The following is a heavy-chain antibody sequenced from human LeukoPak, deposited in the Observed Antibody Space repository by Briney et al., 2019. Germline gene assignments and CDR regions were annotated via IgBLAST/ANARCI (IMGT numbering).Heavy chain of an antibody. Sequence: GGSLRLSCAASGFTVSSNYMSWVRQAPGKGLEWVSVIYSGGSTYYADSVKGRFTISRDNSKNTLYLQMNSLRTEDTAVYYCARENFTSSSSWYQYYYYGMDVWGQGTTVTVSS. D-gene: IGHD6-13*01. V-gene: IGHV3-53*01. J-gene: IGHJ6*02. CDR3: ARENFTSSSSWYQYYYYGMDV. CDR2: IYSGGST. CDR1: GFTVSSNY.